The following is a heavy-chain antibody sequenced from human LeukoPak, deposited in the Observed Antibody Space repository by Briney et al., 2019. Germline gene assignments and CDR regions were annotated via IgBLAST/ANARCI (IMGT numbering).Heavy chain of an antibody. CDR3: ARATLAEISSWLTD. CDR2: TYYRSRWHN. Sequence: SQTLSLTCAISGDSVSNYNAAWSWIRQSPSRSLEWLGRTYYRSRWHNDYAISVKNRIVVNGDTSKNQFSLQLKSVTPEDTAVYYCARATLAEISSWLTDWGQGTLVTVSS. D-gene: IGHD6-13*01. CDR1: GDSVSNYNAA. V-gene: IGHV6-1*01. J-gene: IGHJ4*02.